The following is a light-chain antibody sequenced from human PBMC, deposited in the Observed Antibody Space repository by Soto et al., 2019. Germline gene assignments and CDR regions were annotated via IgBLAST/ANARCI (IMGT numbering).Light chain of an antibody. Sequence: EIVMTQSPATLSVSPGERATLSCRASESVSTTLAWYQQKPGQAPRLLIYGASSRATGIPARFSGSGSGTDFTLTISSLEPEDFAVYYCQQRSNWPITFGQGTRLEI. CDR2: GAS. J-gene: IGKJ5*01. V-gene: IGKV3-11*01. CDR3: QQRSNWPIT. CDR1: ESVSTT.